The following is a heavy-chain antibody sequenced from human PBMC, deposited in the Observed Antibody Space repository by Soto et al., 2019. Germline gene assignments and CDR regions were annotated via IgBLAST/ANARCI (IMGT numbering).Heavy chain of an antibody. V-gene: IGHV1-69*12. D-gene: IGHD1-26*01. CDR1: GGTFSSYA. CDR2: IIPIFGTA. J-gene: IGHJ6*02. CDR3: ASHSGSSPEGRYSYGMDV. Sequence: QVQLVQSGAEVKKPGSSVKVSCKASGGTFSSYAISWVRQAPGQGLEWMGGIIPIFGTADYAQKFQGRVTINADESTSTAYMELGSLRSEDTAVYYCASHSGSSPEGRYSYGMDVWGQGTTVTVSS.